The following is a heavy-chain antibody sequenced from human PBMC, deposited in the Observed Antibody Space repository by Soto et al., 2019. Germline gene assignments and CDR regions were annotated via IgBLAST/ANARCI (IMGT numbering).Heavy chain of an antibody. CDR3: AKGDWFAP. Sequence: PGGSLRLSCAASGFTFSNYGIHWVRQAPGKGLEWVAVISYDGSNKYYADSVKGRFTISRDNSKNTLYLQMNSLRAEDTAVYYSAKGDWFAPWGQGTLVTVSS. CDR1: GFTFSNYG. V-gene: IGHV3-30*18. CDR2: ISYDGSNK. J-gene: IGHJ5*02.